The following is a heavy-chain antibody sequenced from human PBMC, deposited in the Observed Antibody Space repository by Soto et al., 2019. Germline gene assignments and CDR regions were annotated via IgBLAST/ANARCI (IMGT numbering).Heavy chain of an antibody. CDR1: GLLSFNNYW. Sequence: EVQLVESGGGLAQPGGSLRLSCAASGLLSFNNYWMHWVRQAPGKGLVWVSRIIGDGSDTRYADSVKGRFTVSRDNAENTVDLQMNNLRAEDTAVYYCAAHRRGWQEDYWGQGILVTVSS. J-gene: IGHJ4*02. D-gene: IGHD6-19*01. CDR3: AAHRRGWQEDY. V-gene: IGHV3-74*01. CDR2: IIGDGSDT.